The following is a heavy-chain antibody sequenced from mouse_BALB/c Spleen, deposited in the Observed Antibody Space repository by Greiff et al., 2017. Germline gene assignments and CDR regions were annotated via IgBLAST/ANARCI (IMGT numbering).Heavy chain of an antibody. CDR3: SRAVGYDSPAWFAY. J-gene: IGHJ3*01. CDR1: GFTFSSFG. Sequence: EVNVVESGGGLVQPGGSRKLSCAASGFTFSSFGMHWVRQAPEKGLEWVAYISSGSSTIYYADTVKGRFTISRDNPKNTLFLQMTSLRSEDAAMYYCSRAVGYDSPAWFAYWGQGTLVTVSA. D-gene: IGHD2-3*01. CDR2: ISSGSSTI. V-gene: IGHV5-17*02.